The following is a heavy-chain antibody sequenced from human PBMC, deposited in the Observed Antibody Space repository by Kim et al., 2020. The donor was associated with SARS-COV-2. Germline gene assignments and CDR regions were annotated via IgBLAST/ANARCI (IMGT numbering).Heavy chain of an antibody. J-gene: IGHJ6*02. CDR3: ARDEAVTLKYSNPLQYYYYGMDV. V-gene: IGHV1-69*13. CDR1: GGTFSSYA. CDR2: IIPIFGTA. Sequence: SVKVSCKASGGTFSSYAISWVRQAPGQGLEWMGGIIPIFGTANYAQKFQGRVTITADESTSTAYMELSSLRSEDTAVYYCARDEAVTLKYSNPLQYYYYGMDVWGQGTTVTVSS. D-gene: IGHD4-4*01.